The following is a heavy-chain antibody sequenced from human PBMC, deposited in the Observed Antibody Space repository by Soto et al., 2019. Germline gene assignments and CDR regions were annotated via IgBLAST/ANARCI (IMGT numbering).Heavy chain of an antibody. D-gene: IGHD3-22*01. J-gene: IGHJ4*02. CDR1: GFTFSDYY. Sequence: QVQLVESGGGLVKPGGSLRLSCAASGFTFSDYYMSWIRQAPGKGLEWVSYISSSDNIIYYADSVKGRFTISRDNAKNSLYLQMNSLRAEDTAVYYCAGDRGYYDSSGYFDYWGQGTLVTVSS. V-gene: IGHV3-11*01. CDR2: ISSSDNII. CDR3: AGDRGYYDSSGYFDY.